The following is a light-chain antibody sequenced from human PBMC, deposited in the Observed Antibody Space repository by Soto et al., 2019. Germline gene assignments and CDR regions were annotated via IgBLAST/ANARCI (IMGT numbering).Light chain of an antibody. J-gene: IGKJ3*01. Sequence: DIQMTQSPTSLSASVGDRVTITCRASQGIRNFVAWYQQKPGKAPKLLIYAASTLQSGVPSRFSGSGSGTDFTHTINVLQPEDVATYSCQKYSSVPVFGPGTKVEIK. CDR1: QGIRNF. CDR3: QKYSSVPV. CDR2: AAS. V-gene: IGKV1-27*01.